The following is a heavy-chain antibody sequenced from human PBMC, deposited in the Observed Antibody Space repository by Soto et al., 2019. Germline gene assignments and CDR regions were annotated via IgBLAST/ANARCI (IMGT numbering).Heavy chain of an antibody. J-gene: IGHJ6*02. CDR3: AKTVSPGYYYFYSMDV. V-gene: IGHV3-23*01. Sequence: EVQLLDSGGGLVQPGGSLRLSCAASGFTLSNYAMSWVRQAPGKGLEWVSSISASGGSTYYADSVKGRVTISRDNSKNTLYLRMTSLGAEDTAGYYCAKTVSPGYYYFYSMDVWGLGTTVTVSS. CDR1: GFTLSNYA. CDR2: ISASGGST.